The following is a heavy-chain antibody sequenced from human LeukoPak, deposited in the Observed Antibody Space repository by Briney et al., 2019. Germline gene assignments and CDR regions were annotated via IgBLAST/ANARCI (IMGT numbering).Heavy chain of an antibody. CDR1: GDSVSSNSAA. Sequence: SQTLSLTCAISGDSVSSNSAAWNWIRQSPSRGLEWLGRTYYRSKWYNDYAVSVKSRITINPDTSKNQFSLQLNSVTPEDTAVYYCAREWYYYDSSGYSEVRFDPWGQGTLVTVSS. D-gene: IGHD3-22*01. J-gene: IGHJ5*02. CDR3: AREWYYYDSSGYSEVRFDP. CDR2: TYYRSKWYN. V-gene: IGHV6-1*01.